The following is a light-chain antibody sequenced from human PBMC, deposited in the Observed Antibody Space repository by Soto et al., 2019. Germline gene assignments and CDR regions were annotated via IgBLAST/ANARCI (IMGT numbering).Light chain of an antibody. CDR1: QSVNNY. CDR2: EAS. CDR3: QQRTIWSPCT. V-gene: IGKV3-11*01. J-gene: IGKJ2*02. Sequence: EIVLTQSPAPLSLSPGEIATLSCRASQSVNNYLAWFQQKPGQAPRLLIYEASNRATGIPARFSGSGSGTDFTLTISSLAPEDFAVYYCQQRTIWSPCTFGQGTKLEIK.